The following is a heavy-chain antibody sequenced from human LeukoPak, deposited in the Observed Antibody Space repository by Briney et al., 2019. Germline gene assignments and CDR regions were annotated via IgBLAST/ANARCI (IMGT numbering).Heavy chain of an antibody. CDR2: FYHNRGA. Sequence: PSGTLSLTCTVSGGSISGYYWSWSRQAPGKGVEWIGNFYHNRGAWYKSSLKSRVTTSVDTSKNEFSLRLSSVTAADTAVYYCAREDDILTAYYFDYWGQGTLVTVSS. J-gene: IGHJ4*02. CDR1: GGSISGYY. D-gene: IGHD3-9*01. CDR3: AREDDILTAYYFDY. V-gene: IGHV4-59*08.